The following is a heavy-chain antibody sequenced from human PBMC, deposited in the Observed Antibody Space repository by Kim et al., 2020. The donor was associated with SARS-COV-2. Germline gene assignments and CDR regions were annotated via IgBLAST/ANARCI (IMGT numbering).Heavy chain of an antibody. D-gene: IGHD6-6*01. CDR3: TKDVRSRSSA. Sequence: GSLRLSCAASGFIFSRYTMNWVRQAPGKGLEWVAAISEGGTTTYYSDSVEGRFSLSRDNSKNTLYLQMSSLRAEDTAIYYCTKDVRSRSSAWGQGTLVTVSS. CDR2: ISEGGTTT. CDR1: GFIFSRYT. V-gene: IGHV3-23*01. J-gene: IGHJ5*02.